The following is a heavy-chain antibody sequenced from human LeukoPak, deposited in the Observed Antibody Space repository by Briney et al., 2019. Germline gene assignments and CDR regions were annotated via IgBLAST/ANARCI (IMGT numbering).Heavy chain of an antibody. J-gene: IGHJ3*02. CDR1: GASISSYY. CDR3: ARSEYSYGADVFDM. Sequence: SETLSLTCTVSGASISSYYWSWIRQPPGKGLEWIGYIYYSGSTNYSPSLKSRVTISVDTSKNQFSLKLSSVTAADTAVYYCARSEYSYGADVFDMWGKGTMVTVSS. D-gene: IGHD5-18*01. CDR2: IYYSGST. V-gene: IGHV4-59*01.